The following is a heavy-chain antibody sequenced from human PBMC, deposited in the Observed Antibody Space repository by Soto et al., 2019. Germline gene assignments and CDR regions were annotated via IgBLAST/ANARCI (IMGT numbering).Heavy chain of an antibody. CDR1: GGSISSYY. J-gene: IGHJ6*03. D-gene: IGHD5-12*01. CDR2: IYYSGST. Sequence: SETLSLTCTVSGGSISSYYWSWIRQPPGKGLEWIGYIYYSGSTNYNPSLKSRVTISVDTSKNQFSLKLSSVTAADTAVYYCARKTRGYDRTYYYCYYMDVWGKGTTVTVS. V-gene: IGHV4-59*08. CDR3: ARKTRGYDRTYYYCYYMDV.